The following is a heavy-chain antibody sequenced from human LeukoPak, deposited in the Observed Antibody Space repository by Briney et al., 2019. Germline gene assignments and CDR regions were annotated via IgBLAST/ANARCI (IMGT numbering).Heavy chain of an antibody. CDR3: ARDGTGATIYYYMDV. Sequence: ASVKVSCKASGYTFSNFGITWVRQAPGQGLECMGWISAYNGNTNYAQKLQGRVTMTTDTSTSTAYMELRSLRSDDTAVYYCARDGTGATIYYYMDVWGKGTTVTVSS. V-gene: IGHV1-18*01. D-gene: IGHD1-1*01. CDR2: ISAYNGNT. CDR1: GYTFSNFG. J-gene: IGHJ6*03.